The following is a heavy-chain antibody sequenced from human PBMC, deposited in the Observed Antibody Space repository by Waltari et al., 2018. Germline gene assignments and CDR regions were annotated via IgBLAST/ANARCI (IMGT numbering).Heavy chain of an antibody. J-gene: IGHJ6*02. CDR1: GGSFSGYY. CDR3: ARSRYYYYYGMDV. V-gene: IGHV4-34*01. Sequence: QVQLQQWGAGLLKPSETLSLTCAVYGGSFSGYYWSWIRQPPGKGLEWIGEINHSGSTNYNPSLKSRGTISVDTSKNQFSLKLSSVTAADTAVYYCARSRYYYYYGMDVWGQGTTVTVSS. CDR2: INHSGST.